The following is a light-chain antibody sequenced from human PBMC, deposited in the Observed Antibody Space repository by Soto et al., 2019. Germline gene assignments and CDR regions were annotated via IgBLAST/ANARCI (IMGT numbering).Light chain of an antibody. Sequence: QSALTQPASVSGSPGQSITISCTGTSSDIGGYNYVSWYQQHPGKVPKLLIYEVNNRPSGVSNRFSGSTSGNTASLTFSGLPADEDADYYCYSYTSSSNLVFGGGTKVTVL. V-gene: IGLV2-14*01. CDR2: EVN. CDR1: SSDIGGYNY. CDR3: YSYTSSSNLV. J-gene: IGLJ2*01.